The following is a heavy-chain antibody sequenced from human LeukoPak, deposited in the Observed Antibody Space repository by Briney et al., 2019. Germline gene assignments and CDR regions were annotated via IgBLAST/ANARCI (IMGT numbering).Heavy chain of an antibody. CDR2: IKQDGNEK. Sequence: GGSLRLSCVASGFTFSDYWMTWVRQAPGKGLEWVANIKQDGNEKYYVDSVRGRFTISRDNAKKSLYLQMNSLRAEDTAVYYCARGSHYYDSGRYYYYGLDVWGQGTTVTVSS. CDR1: GFTFSDYW. D-gene: IGHD3-10*01. CDR3: ARGSHYYDSGRYYYYGLDV. J-gene: IGHJ6*02. V-gene: IGHV3-7*03.